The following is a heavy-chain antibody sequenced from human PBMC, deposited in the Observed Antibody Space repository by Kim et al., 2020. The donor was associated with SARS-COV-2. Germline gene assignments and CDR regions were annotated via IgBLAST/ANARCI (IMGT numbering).Heavy chain of an antibody. CDR3: ARDPPPGLCGGDCYSP. J-gene: IGHJ5*02. CDR2: INPSGGST. CDR1: GYTFTSYY. Sequence: ASVKVSCKASGYTFTSYYMHWVRQAPGQGLEWMGIINPSGGSTSYAQKFQGRVTMTRDTSTSTVYMELSSLRSEDTAVYYCARDPPPGLCGGDCYSPWGQGTLVTVSS. D-gene: IGHD2-21*02. V-gene: IGHV1-46*01.